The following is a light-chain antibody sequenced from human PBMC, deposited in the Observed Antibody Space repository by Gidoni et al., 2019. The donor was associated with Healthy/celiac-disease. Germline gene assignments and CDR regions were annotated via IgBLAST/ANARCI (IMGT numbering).Light chain of an antibody. V-gene: IGKV1-39*01. CDR2: AAS. J-gene: IGKJ3*01. CDR3: QQSYSTPFT. CDR1: QSISSY. Sequence: DIKMTQSPSSLSASVGDRVTITCRASQSISSYLNWYQQKPGKAPKLLLYAASSLQSGVPSRFSGSGSGTDFTLTISSLQPEDFATYYCQQSYSTPFTFGPGTKVDIK.